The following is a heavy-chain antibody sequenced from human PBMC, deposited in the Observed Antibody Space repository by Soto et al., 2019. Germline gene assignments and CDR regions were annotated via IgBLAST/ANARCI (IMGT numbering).Heavy chain of an antibody. CDR3: SRGHCTSTSCHYYYYGMDV. Sequence: ASVKVSCTASGYTFSYYYMHWVRQAPGQGLEWMGIINPSGGSTSYAQKFQGRVTMTRDTPTSTVHMELSSLTSEDTAVYFCSRGHCTSTSCHYYYYGMDVWGQGTTVTVSS. J-gene: IGHJ6*02. CDR2: INPSGGST. CDR1: GYTFSYYY. D-gene: IGHD2-2*01. V-gene: IGHV1-46*01.